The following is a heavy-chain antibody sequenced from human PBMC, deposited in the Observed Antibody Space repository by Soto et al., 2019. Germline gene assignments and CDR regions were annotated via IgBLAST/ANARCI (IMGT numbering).Heavy chain of an antibody. CDR2: INHSGST. J-gene: IGHJ5*02. CDR3: ARVAVGYCSGGSCYAVGWFDP. CDR1: VGSVSSGNFY. Sequence: PSETLSLTCTVSVGSVSSGNFYWSWIRQPPGKGLEWIGEINHSGSTNYNPSLKSRVTISVDTSKNQFSLKLSSVTAADTAVYYCARVAVGYCSGGSCYAVGWFDPWGQGTLVTVSS. D-gene: IGHD2-15*01. V-gene: IGHV4-61*01.